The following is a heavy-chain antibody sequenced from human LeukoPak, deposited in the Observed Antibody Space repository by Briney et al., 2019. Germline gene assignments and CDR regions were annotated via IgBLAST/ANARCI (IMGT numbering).Heavy chain of an antibody. CDR2: IKRDGGDK. J-gene: IGHJ6*03. CDR1: GFTFSNYW. D-gene: IGHD1-26*01. Sequence: PGGSLRLSCAASGFTFSNYWMSWVRQAPGKGLEWVASIKRDGGDKYHVDSVTGRFTISRDNARNSLYLQMNSLRAVDTAVYYCARDPYSGGYGNYYYYYMDVWGKGTTVTISS. CDR3: ARDPYSGGYGNYYYYYMDV. V-gene: IGHV3-7*01.